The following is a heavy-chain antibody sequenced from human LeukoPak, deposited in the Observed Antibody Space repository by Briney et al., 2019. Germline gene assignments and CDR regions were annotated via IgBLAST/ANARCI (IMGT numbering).Heavy chain of an antibody. D-gene: IGHD3-16*01. V-gene: IGHV4-31*03. CDR2: IYYTGIT. CDR3: AASSGVTLGRF. J-gene: IGHJ4*02. CDR1: GGSISSGTHY. Sequence: SETLSLTCTVSGGSISSGTHYYNWIRQHPGKGLEWIGYIYYTGITSYNPSLKSRVTMSVDTSMNQVSLKVTSLTAADAAVYYCAASSGVTLGRFWGQGALVTVSS.